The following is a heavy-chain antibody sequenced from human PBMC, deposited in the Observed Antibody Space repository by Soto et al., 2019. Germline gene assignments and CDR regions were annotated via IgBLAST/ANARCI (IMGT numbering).Heavy chain of an antibody. Sequence: PGGSLRLSCAASGFTFTTYGLHWVRQAPGKGLEWVAVISYDGINQYYADSVKGRFTISRDSSKNTVYLEMNSLRTEDTAVYYCAQEPGLYDYWGPGTLVTVSS. V-gene: IGHV3-30*18. D-gene: IGHD1-1*01. CDR3: AQEPGLYDY. CDR1: GFTFTTYG. CDR2: ISYDGINQ. J-gene: IGHJ4*02.